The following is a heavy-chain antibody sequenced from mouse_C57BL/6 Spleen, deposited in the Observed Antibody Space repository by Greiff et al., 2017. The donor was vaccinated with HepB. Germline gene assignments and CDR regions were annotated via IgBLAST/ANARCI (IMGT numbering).Heavy chain of an antibody. CDR1: GYTFTSYW. CDR3: ASWGNFSMDY. D-gene: IGHD2-1*01. V-gene: IGHV1-52*01. J-gene: IGHJ4*01. Sequence: QVQLQQPGAELVRPGSSVKLSCKASGYTFTSYWMHWVKQRPIQGLEWIGNIDPSDSETHYNQKFKDKATLTVDKSSSTAYMQLSSLTSEDSAVYYCASWGNFSMDYWGQGTSVTVSS. CDR2: IDPSDSET.